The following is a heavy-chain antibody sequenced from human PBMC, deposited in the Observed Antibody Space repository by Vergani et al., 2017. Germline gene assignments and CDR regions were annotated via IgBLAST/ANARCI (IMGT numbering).Heavy chain of an antibody. V-gene: IGHV1-69*01. CDR3: AMSRDGYQSDAFDI. CDR2: IIPIFGTA. Sequence: QVQLVQSGAEVKKPGSSVKVSCKASGGTFSSYAISWVRQAPGQGLEWMGGIIPIFGTANYAQKVQGRVTITADESTSTAYMELSSLSSEDTAVYYCAMSRDGYQSDAFDIWGQGTMVTVSS. D-gene: IGHD5-24*01. CDR1: GGTFSSYA. J-gene: IGHJ3*02.